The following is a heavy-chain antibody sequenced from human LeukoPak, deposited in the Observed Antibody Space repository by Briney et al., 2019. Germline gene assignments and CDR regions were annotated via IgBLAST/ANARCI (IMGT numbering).Heavy chain of an antibody. CDR3: ARGVLYYYYGMDV. V-gene: IGHV4-34*01. Sequence: SETLSLTCAVYGGSFSGYYWSWIRQPPGKGLEWIGEINHSGSTNYNPSLKSRVTISVDTSKNQFSLKLSSVTDADTAVYYCARGVLYYYYGMDVWGQGTTVTVSS. CDR1: GGSFSGYY. CDR2: INHSGST. J-gene: IGHJ6*02.